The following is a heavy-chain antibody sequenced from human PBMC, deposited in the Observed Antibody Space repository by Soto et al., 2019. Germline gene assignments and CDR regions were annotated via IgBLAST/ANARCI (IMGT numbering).Heavy chain of an antibody. CDR2: IYHTGST. D-gene: IGHD1-1*01. CDR3: ARATGTLRSRNCDY. CDR1: GGSISTVGHY. V-gene: IGHV4-31*03. J-gene: IGHJ4*02. Sequence: SSETLSLTCSVSGGSISTVGHYWTWIRQPPGKGLEWIGSIYHTGSTYYSKSLRSRLTMSVDTSKSQFSLRLSSVTAADTAVYYCARATGTLRSRNCDYWGQGSLVTVSS.